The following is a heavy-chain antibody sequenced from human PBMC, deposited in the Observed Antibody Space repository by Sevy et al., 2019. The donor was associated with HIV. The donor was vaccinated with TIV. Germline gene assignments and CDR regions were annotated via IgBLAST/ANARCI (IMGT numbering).Heavy chain of an antibody. CDR1: GFTFRSFS. CDR3: ALERLSSEVAEYFHN. Sequence: PGGSLRLSCAASGFTFRSFSMHWVRQAPDKGLQWVATISYDGTNQYYTDSVKGRFTIARDNPNSALYLQMNSLGADDTAVYYCALERLSSEVAEYFHNWGQGTLVTVSS. CDR2: ISYDGTNQ. D-gene: IGHD1-1*01. V-gene: IGHV3-30*10. J-gene: IGHJ1*01.